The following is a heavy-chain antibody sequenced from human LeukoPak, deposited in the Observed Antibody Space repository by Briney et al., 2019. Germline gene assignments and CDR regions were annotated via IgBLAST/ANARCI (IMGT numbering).Heavy chain of an antibody. D-gene: IGHD4-23*01. Sequence: SETLSLTCTVSGGSISSYYWSWIRQPPGKGLEWIGYIYYSGSTNYNPSLKSRVTISVDTSKNQFSLKLSSVTAADTAVYYCARGDYGGKYDAFDIWGQGTMVTVSS. CDR1: GGSISSYY. V-gene: IGHV4-59*01. CDR2: IYYSGST. J-gene: IGHJ3*02. CDR3: ARGDYGGKYDAFDI.